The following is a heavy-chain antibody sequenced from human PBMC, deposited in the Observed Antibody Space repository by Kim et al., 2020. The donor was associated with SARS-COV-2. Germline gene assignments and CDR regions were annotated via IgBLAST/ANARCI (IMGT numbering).Heavy chain of an antibody. CDR3: ARGSHDYWGGPDY. D-gene: IGHD3-3*01. Sequence: YNQSLKSRVTISVDTSKNQFSLKLSSVTAADTAVYYCARGSHDYWGGPDYWGQGTLVTVSS. J-gene: IGHJ4*02. V-gene: IGHV4-34*01.